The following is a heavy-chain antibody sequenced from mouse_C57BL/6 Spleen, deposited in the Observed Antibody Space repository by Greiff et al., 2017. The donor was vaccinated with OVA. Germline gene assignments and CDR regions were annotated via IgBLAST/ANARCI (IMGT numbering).Heavy chain of an antibody. J-gene: IGHJ2*01. CDR2: ISYDGSN. D-gene: IGHD3-2*02. CDR1: GYSITSGYY. Sequence: EVKLMESGPGLVKPSQSLSLTCSVTGYSITSGYYWNWIRQFPGNKLEWMGYISYDGSNNYNPSLKNRISITRDTSKNQFFLKLNSVTTEDTATYYCARDRQQLRPFDYWGQGTTLTVSS. V-gene: IGHV3-6*01. CDR3: ARDRQQLRPFDY.